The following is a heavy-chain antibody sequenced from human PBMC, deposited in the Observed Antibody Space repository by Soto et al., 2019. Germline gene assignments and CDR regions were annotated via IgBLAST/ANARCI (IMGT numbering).Heavy chain of an antibody. D-gene: IGHD5-12*01. CDR3: TSGGYSGYDPFDY. CDR2: INPNSGGT. CDR1: GYTFTDYY. J-gene: IGHJ4*02. Sequence: ASVKVSCKASGYTFTDYYMHWVRLAPGQGLEWMGWINPNSGGTNYAQNFQGRVTMTRDTSISTAYMELSRLRSDNTAVYYCTSGGYSGYDPFDYWGQGTLVTVSS. V-gene: IGHV1-2*02.